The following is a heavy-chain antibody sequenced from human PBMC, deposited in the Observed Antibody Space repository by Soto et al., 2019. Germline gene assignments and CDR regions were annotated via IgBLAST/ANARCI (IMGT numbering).Heavy chain of an antibody. CDR2: TGSGTGPG. D-gene: IGHD2-15*01. CDR3: ARRDSGGFYRFFDS. V-gene: IGHV1-69*06. Sequence: SVKVSCKASGGSLSTNPISWVRRAPGQGLEWMGGTGSGTGPGNHAQKFQGRLTVTADKSTSTVYMELTNLSSEDTAVYYCARRDSGGFYRFFDSWGQGTLVTVSS. J-gene: IGHJ4*02. CDR1: GGSLSTNP.